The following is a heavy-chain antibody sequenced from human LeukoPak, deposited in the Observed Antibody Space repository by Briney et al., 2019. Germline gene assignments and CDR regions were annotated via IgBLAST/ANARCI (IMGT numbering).Heavy chain of an antibody. D-gene: IGHD6-19*01. V-gene: IGHV4-39*01. CDR2: ISYNANT. J-gene: IGHJ5*02. Sequence: SETLSLTCTVSGGSISSNTFLWGWIRQPPGKGLEWIGTISYNANTYYNPSLKSRVTISRDTSKNQFFLELSSVTATDTAVYYCARHLGTSGWYYWFDPWGQGTLVTVSS. CDR3: ARHLGTSGWYYWFDP. CDR1: GGSISSNTFL.